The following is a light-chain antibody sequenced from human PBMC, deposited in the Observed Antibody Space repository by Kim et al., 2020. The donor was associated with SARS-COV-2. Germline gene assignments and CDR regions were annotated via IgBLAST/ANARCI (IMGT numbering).Light chain of an antibody. CDR3: STRDGSDNLVV. Sequence: AVEQTVRITCQGDSSRSNYEGWYQQKQGQAPVLVIYGKNNRRSGIPDRFSGASSGNKASLTITGAQAEDEADYYCSTRDGSDNLVVFGGGTQLTVL. CDR1: SSRSNY. V-gene: IGLV3-19*01. CDR2: GKN. J-gene: IGLJ2*01.